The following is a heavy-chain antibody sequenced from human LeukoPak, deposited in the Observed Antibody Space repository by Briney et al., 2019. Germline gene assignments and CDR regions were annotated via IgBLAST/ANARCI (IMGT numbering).Heavy chain of an antibody. CDR1: GGTFSSYA. V-gene: IGHV1-69*04. CDR2: IIPILGIA. D-gene: IGHD6-13*01. CDR3: AIEPPTSAAASYYYYGMDV. Sequence: SVKVSCKASGGTFSSYAISWVRQAPGQGLEWMGRIIPILGIANYAQKFQGRVTITADKSTSTAYMELSSLRSEDTAVYYCAIEPPTSAAASYYYYGMDVWGQGTTVAVSS. J-gene: IGHJ6*02.